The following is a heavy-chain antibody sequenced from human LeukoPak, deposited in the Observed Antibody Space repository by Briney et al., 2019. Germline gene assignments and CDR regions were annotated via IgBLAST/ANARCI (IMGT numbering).Heavy chain of an antibody. J-gene: IGHJ4*02. CDR2: ISSSGSTI. CDR3: ARGATVITPPLDY. CDR1: GFTFSDYN. Sequence: GGSLRLSCAASGFTFSDYNVSWIRQAPGKGLEWVSYISSSGSTIYYADSVKGRFTISRDNAKNSLYLQMNSLRAEDTAVYYCARGATVITPPLDYWGQGTLVTVSS. D-gene: IGHD4-23*01. V-gene: IGHV3-11*01.